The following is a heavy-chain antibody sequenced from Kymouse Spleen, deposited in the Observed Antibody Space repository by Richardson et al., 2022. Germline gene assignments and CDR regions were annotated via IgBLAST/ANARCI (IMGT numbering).Heavy chain of an antibody. CDR2: INTNTGNP. D-gene: IGHD6-6*01. CDR3: ASPYSSSSDYYYYGMDV. V-gene: IGHV7-4-1*01. J-gene: IGHJ6*02. Sequence: QVQLVQSGSELKKPGASVKVSCKASGYTFTSYAMNWVRQAPGQGLEWMGWINTNTGNPTYAQGFTGRFVFSLDTSVSTAYLQICSLKAEDTAVYYCASPYSSSSDYYYYGMDVWGQGTTVTVSS. CDR1: GYTFTSYA.